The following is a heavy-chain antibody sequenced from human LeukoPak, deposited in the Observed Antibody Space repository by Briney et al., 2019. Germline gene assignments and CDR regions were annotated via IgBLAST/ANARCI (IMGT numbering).Heavy chain of an antibody. CDR2: IYYSGST. CDR1: GGSISSYY. J-gene: IGHJ4*02. Sequence: SETLSFTCTVSGGSISSYYWSWIRQPPGKGLEWIGYIYYSGSTNYNPSLKSRVTISVDTSKNQFSLKLSSVTAADTAVYYCARYSSGYNDYWGQGTLVTVSS. CDR3: ARYSSGYNDY. D-gene: IGHD3-10*01. V-gene: IGHV4-59*01.